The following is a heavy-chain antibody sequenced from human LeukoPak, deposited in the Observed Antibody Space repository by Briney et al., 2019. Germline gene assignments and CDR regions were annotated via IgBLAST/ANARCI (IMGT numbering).Heavy chain of an antibody. J-gene: IGHJ4*02. CDR2: IYYSGST. CDR3: AAQSPFGYSSGWYSFDY. D-gene: IGHD6-19*01. CDR1: GGSISSDY. Sequence: SETLSLTCTVSGGSISSDYWRSMRQPPGRGLEWIGYIYYSGSTNYNPSLKSRVTISVDTSKNQFSLKLSSVTAAHTAVYYCAAQSPFGYSSGWYSFDYWGQGTLVTVSS. V-gene: IGHV4-59*01.